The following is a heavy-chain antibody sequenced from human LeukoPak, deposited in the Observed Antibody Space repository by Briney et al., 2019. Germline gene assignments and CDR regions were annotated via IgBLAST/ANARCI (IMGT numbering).Heavy chain of an antibody. V-gene: IGHV3-7*01. CDR1: GLTFSSYW. J-gene: IGHJ4*02. CDR2: IKDDGSEK. D-gene: IGHD3-10*01. CDR3: ARIKEYGFDI. Sequence: GGSLRLSCAATGLTFSSYWMSWVRQAPGKGPEWVANIKDDGSEKYYLDSVKGRFTISRDNAKNSLYSQMNSLRAEDTAVYSCARIKEYGFDIWGQGTLVTVSS.